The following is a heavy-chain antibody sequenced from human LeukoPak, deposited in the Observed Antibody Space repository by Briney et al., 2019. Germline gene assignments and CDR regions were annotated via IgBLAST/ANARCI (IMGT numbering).Heavy chain of an antibody. CDR1: GGSFSGYY. J-gene: IGHJ3*02. D-gene: IGHD3-3*01. CDR2: INHSGST. V-gene: IGHV4-34*01. Sequence: SETLSLTCAVYGGSFSGYYWSWIRQPPGKGLEWIGEINHSGSTYYNPSLKSRVTISVDTSKNQFSLKLSSVTAADTAVYYCARRIPYYDFWSGYFEAFDIWGQGTMVTVSS. CDR3: ARRIPYYDFWSGYFEAFDI.